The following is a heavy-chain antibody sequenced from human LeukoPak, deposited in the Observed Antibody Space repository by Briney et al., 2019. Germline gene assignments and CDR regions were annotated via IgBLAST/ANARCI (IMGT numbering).Heavy chain of an antibody. CDR3: ARDHRGSGSRYYYYYMDV. D-gene: IGHD3-10*01. J-gene: IGHJ6*03. CDR2: ITSSGSYI. Sequence: GGSLRLSCAASAFSFSNYNMNWVRQAPGKGLEWVSSITSSGSYIYYADSVKGRFTISRDNAKNTLYLQMNSLRAEDTAVYYCARDHRGSGSRYYYYYMDVWGKGTTVTISS. CDR1: AFSFSNYN. V-gene: IGHV3-21*01.